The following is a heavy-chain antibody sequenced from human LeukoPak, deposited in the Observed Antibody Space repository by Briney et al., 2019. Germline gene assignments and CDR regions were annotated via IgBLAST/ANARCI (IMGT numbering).Heavy chain of an antibody. CDR1: GGSISTGSYY. Sequence: SETLSLTCTVSGGSISTGSYYWSWIRPPAGKGLEWIGRIYTSASTNYNPSLKSRVTISVDTSKNQFSLKLSSMTAADTAVYYCARDPDCSSTSCYFPKYYYYYGMDVWGQGTTVTVSS. V-gene: IGHV4-61*02. CDR3: ARDPDCSSTSCYFPKYYYYYGMDV. J-gene: IGHJ6*02. D-gene: IGHD2-2*01. CDR2: IYTSAST.